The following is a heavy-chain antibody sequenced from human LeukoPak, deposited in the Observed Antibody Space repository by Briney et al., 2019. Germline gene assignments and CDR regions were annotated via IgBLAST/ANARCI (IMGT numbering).Heavy chain of an antibody. CDR3: TREKAYCGTGCYYDY. J-gene: IGHJ4*02. Sequence: GGSLRLSCAASGFTFNNYDMHWVRQVTGKGLEWVSSIGTTGDTHYSDSVKGRFTISRENAKNSLYLQMSNLRAGDTAVYYCTREKAYCGTGCYYDYWGQGTQVTVSS. CDR1: GFTFNNYD. D-gene: IGHD2-21*01. V-gene: IGHV3-13*01. CDR2: IGTTGDT.